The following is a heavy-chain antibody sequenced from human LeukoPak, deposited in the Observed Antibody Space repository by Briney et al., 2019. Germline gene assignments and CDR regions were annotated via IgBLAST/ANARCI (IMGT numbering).Heavy chain of an antibody. Sequence: ASVKVSCKASGYTFTSYGISWVRQAPGQGLEWMGIIHSSGGSTTYAQKFQGRVTMTTDTSTSTVFMELSSLRSEDTAVYYCARAVVRGRTPPDYWGQGTLVTVSS. CDR1: GYTFTSYG. D-gene: IGHD3-10*01. CDR2: IHSSGGST. V-gene: IGHV1-46*01. CDR3: ARAVVRGRTPPDY. J-gene: IGHJ4*02.